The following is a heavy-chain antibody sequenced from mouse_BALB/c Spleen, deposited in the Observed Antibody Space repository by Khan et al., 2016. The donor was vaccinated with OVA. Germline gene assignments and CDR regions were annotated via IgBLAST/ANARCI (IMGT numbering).Heavy chain of an antibody. J-gene: IGHJ4*01. CDR2: ISSGSSTI. CDR1: GFTFSSFG. CDR3: ARREAMDY. Sequence: EVELVEPGGGLVQPGGSRKLSCAASGFTFSSFGMHWVRQAPEKGLEWVAYISSGSSTIYYADTVKGRFTISRDHPKNTLFLQMTSLRSEVTAMYDCARREAMDYWGQGTSVTVSS. V-gene: IGHV5-17*02.